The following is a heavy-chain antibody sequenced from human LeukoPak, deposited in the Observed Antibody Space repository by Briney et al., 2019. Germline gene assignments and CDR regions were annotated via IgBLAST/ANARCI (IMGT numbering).Heavy chain of an antibody. V-gene: IGHV3-23*01. D-gene: IGHD3-10*01. CDR2: ISGSGGST. J-gene: IGHJ4*02. CDR3: ARYYYYDSGSYSYYFDY. CDR1: GFTFSSYA. Sequence: GGSLRLSCAASGFTFSSYAMSWVRQAPGKGLEWVSAISGSGGSTYYADSVKGRFTISRDNSKNTLYLQMNSLRAEDTALYYCARYYYYDSGSYSYYFDYWGQGTLVTVSS.